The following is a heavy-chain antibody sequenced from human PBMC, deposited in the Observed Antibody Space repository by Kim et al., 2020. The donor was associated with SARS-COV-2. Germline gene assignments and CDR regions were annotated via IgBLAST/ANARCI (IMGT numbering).Heavy chain of an antibody. CDR3: ARDPYIAAADPYYYYGMDV. CDR1: GFTFSSYE. V-gene: IGHV3-48*03. CDR2: ISSSGSTI. D-gene: IGHD6-13*01. J-gene: IGHJ6*02. Sequence: GGSLRLSCAASGFTFSSYEMNWVRQAPGKGLEWVSYISSSGSTIYYADSVKGRFTISRDNAKNSLYLQMNSLRAEDTAVYYCARDPYIAAADPYYYYGMDVWGQGTTVTVSS.